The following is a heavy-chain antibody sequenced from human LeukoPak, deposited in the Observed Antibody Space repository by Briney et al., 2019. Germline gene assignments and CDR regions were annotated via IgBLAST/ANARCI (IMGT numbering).Heavy chain of an antibody. CDR2: IIPIFGTA. Sequence: SVKVSCKASGGTFSGYAISWVRQAPGQGLEWMGGIIPIFGTANYAQKFQGRVTITADESTSTAYMELSSLRSEDTAVYYCARDFADGYKNTNWFDPWGQGTLVTVSS. J-gene: IGHJ5*02. CDR3: ARDFADGYKNTNWFDP. D-gene: IGHD5-24*01. V-gene: IGHV1-69*01. CDR1: GGTFSGYA.